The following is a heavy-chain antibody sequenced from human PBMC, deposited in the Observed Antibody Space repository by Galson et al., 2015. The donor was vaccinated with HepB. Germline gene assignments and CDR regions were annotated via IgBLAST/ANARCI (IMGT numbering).Heavy chain of an antibody. CDR2: IHPSGGTT. CDR1: GLTFSNYA. D-gene: IGHD3-3*01. CDR3: AFWSGFSLDY. Sequence: SLRLSCAASGLTFSNYAMSWVRQAPGKGLEWVSTIHPSGGTTYYADSVKGRFAISRDNSRNTLFVQMNSLRAEDTAIYYCAFWSGFSLDYWGQGTLVTVSS. V-gene: IGHV3-23*01. J-gene: IGHJ4*02.